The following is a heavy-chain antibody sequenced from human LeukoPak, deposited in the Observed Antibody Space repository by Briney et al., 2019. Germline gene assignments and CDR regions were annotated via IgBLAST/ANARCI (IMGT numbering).Heavy chain of an antibody. Sequence: SETLSLTCAVYGGSFSGYYWSWIRQPPGKGLEWIGEINHSGSTNYNPSLKSRVTISVDTSKDQFSLKLSSVTAADTAVYYCARGQRRSYRNYFDYWGQGTLVTVSS. CDR2: INHSGST. V-gene: IGHV4-34*01. CDR3: ARGQRRSYRNYFDY. D-gene: IGHD3-16*02. J-gene: IGHJ4*02. CDR1: GGSFSGYY.